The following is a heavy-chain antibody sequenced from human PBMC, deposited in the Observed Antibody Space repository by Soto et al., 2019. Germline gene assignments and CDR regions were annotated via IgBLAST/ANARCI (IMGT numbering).Heavy chain of an antibody. CDR1: GGTFSSYA. CDR3: ASSGCSGGSCYSGAPIDY. D-gene: IGHD2-15*01. Sequence: QVQLVQSGAEVKKPGSSVKVSCKASGGTFSSYAISWVRQAPGQGLEWMGGIIPIFGTANYAQKFQGRVTITADESTSRAYMELSSLRAEDTAVYSCASSGCSGGSCYSGAPIDYWGQGTLVTVSS. CDR2: IIPIFGTA. V-gene: IGHV1-69*01. J-gene: IGHJ4*02.